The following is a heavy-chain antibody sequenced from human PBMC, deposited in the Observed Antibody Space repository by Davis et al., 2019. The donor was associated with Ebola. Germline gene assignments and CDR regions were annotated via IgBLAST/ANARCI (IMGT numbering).Heavy chain of an antibody. V-gene: IGHV4-59*01. D-gene: IGHD6-6*01. Sequence: SETLSLTCTVSGGSISSYYWSWIRQPPGKGLEWIGYIYYSGSNNYNPSLKSRVTISVDTSKNQFSLTLSSVTAADTAVYYCARDHLSVWSSSSHYYYYGMDVWGKGTTVTVSS. CDR2: IYYSGSN. CDR1: GGSISSYY. J-gene: IGHJ6*04. CDR3: ARDHLSVWSSSSHYYYYGMDV.